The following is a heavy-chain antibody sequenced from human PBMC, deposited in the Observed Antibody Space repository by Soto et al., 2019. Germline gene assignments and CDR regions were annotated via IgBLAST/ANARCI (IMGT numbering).Heavy chain of an antibody. CDR3: AKGISMVRVRVIILHDGFDS. V-gene: IGHV3-30*18. J-gene: IGHJ3*02. CDR1: GFSFSSYG. Sequence: PVVSLRLSCAASGFSFSSYGMHWVRQAPGKGLEWAASISYDGDKKYSADSVKGRFTISRDNSKNTLYLQINSLSAEDTAVYYWAKGISMVRVRVIILHDGFDSWGQGTMVT. D-gene: IGHD3-10*01. CDR2: ISYDGDKK.